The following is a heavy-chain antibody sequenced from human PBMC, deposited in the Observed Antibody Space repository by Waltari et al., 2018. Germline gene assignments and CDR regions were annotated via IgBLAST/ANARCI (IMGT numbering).Heavy chain of an antibody. J-gene: IGHJ3*02. CDR3: ATEDLENVGGRTYAALHI. CDR2: FDSEDGET. Sequence: QVQLVQSGAEVKKPGASVKVSCKVSGSTLTDISIHWVRQAPGKGLEWMGGFDSEDGETNFEQKFQGRFTLTEDTSTETAYLELSSLRSEDTAVYYCATEDLENVGGRTYAALHIWGQGTMVTVSS. V-gene: IGHV1-24*01. D-gene: IGHD3-16*01. CDR1: GSTLTDIS.